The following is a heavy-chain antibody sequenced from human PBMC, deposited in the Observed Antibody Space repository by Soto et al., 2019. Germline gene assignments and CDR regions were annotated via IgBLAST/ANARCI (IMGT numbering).Heavy chain of an antibody. V-gene: IGHV3-30-3*01. CDR1: GFTFSSYA. Sequence: QVQLVESGGDVVQPGRSLRLSCAASGFTFSSYAMHWVRQAPGKGLEWVAVISYDGSNKYYADSVKGRFTISRDNSKNTLYLQMNSLRAEDTAVYYCATFTGYCSGGSCYSTSEIDYWGQGTLVTVSS. CDR3: ATFTGYCSGGSCYSTSEIDY. J-gene: IGHJ4*02. D-gene: IGHD2-15*01. CDR2: ISYDGSNK.